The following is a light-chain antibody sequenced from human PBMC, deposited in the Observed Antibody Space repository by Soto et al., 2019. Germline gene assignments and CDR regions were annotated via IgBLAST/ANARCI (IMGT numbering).Light chain of an antibody. Sequence: EIVMTQSPATLSVSPGERATLSCRASQSVSSKLAWYQQKPGQAPRLLIYAASTRATGIPATFSGSGSGTEFTLTIRSLQSEDFAVYYCQQYNNWPPYTFGQGTKVEIK. CDR2: AAS. CDR1: QSVSSK. J-gene: IGKJ2*01. V-gene: IGKV3-15*01. CDR3: QQYNNWPPYT.